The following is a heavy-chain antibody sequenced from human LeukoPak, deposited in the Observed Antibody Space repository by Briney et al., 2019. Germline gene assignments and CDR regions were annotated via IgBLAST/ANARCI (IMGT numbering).Heavy chain of an antibody. CDR1: GYTFTSYG. D-gene: IGHD6-19*01. CDR2: ISAYNGNT. J-gene: IGHJ6*03. Sequence: ASVKVSCKASGYTFTSYGISWVRQAPGQGLEWMGWISAYNGNTNYAQKLQGRVTMTTDTSTSTAYMELRSLRSDDTAVYYCARDRARINDKQWLVPYYMDVWGKGTTVTVSS. CDR3: ARDRARINDKQWLVPYYMDV. V-gene: IGHV1-18*01.